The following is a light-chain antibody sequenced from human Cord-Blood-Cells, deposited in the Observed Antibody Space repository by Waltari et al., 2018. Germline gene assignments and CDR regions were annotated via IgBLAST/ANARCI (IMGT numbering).Light chain of an antibody. J-gene: IGKJ1*01. V-gene: IGKV3-15*01. CDR2: GAS. Sequence: ELVITPSPATLPASPGARATLSCRAGQSVSSNLAGYQQKPGQAPRHLIYGASTRATGIPARFSGSGSGTEFTLTISSLQSEDFAVDYCQQYNNWPPWTFGQGTKVEIK. CDR3: QQYNNWPPWT. CDR1: QSVSSN.